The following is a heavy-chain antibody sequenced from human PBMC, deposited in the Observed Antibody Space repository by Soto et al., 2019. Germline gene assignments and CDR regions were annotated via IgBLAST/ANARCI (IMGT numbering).Heavy chain of an antibody. Sequence: SETLSLTCTVSGGSISSYYWSWIRQPPGKGLEWIGYIYYSGSTNYNPSLKSRVTISRDNSKNTLYLQMNSLRAEDTAVYYCAKYAVAARPHYYYYMDVWGKGTTVNVSS. CDR3: AKYAVAARPHYYYYMDV. D-gene: IGHD6-6*01. CDR2: IYYSGST. CDR1: GGSISSYY. V-gene: IGHV4-59*12. J-gene: IGHJ6*03.